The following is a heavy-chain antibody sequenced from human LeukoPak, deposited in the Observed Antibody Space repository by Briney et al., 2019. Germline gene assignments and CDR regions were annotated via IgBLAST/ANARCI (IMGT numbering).Heavy chain of an antibody. J-gene: IGHJ6*02. Sequence: GRSLRLSCAASRFSFDDYAMHWVRQAPGKGLEWVSGISWNSDNIGYADSVKGRFTIFRDNAKNSLYLHMNSLRAEDTALYYCARYGGFDWSYYYYGMDVWGQGTTVTVSS. V-gene: IGHV3-9*01. D-gene: IGHD3-9*01. CDR1: RFSFDDYA. CDR3: ARYGGFDWSYYYYGMDV. CDR2: ISWNSDNI.